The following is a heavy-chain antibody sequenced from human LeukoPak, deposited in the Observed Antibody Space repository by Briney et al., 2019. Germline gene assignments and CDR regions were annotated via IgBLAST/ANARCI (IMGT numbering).Heavy chain of an antibody. CDR2: INPNSGGT. CDR3: ARGGGRMRQQLVGENWFDP. D-gene: IGHD6-13*01. J-gene: IGHJ5*02. Sequence: GASVKVSCKASGYTFTGYYMHWVRQAPGQGLEWMGWINPNSGGTNYAQKFQGRVTMTRDTSISTAYMELSRLRSDDTAVYYCARGGGRMRQQLVGENWFDPWGQGTLVTVSS. V-gene: IGHV1-2*02. CDR1: GYTFTGYY.